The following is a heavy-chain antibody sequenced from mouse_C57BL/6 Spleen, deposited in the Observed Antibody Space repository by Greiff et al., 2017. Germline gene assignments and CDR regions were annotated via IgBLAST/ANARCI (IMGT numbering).Heavy chain of an antibody. Sequence: QVQLQQPGAELVKPGASVKLSCKASGYTFTSYWMHWVKQRPGRGLERIGRIDPNSGGTKYNEKFKSKATLTVDKPSSTAYMQLSSLTSEDSAVYYCARTLYYGNYVYYFDYWGQGTTLTVSS. CDR1: GYTFTSYW. CDR3: ARTLYYGNYVYYFDY. CDR2: IDPNSGGT. D-gene: IGHD2-1*01. J-gene: IGHJ2*01. V-gene: IGHV1-72*01.